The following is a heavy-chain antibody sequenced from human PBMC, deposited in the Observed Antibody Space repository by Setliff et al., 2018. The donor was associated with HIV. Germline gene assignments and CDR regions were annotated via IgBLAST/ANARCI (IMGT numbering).Heavy chain of an antibody. CDR1: GYTFTAYY. V-gene: IGHV1-2*02. D-gene: IGHD3-22*01. CDR2: INYNNGGT. Sequence: ASVKVSCKASGYTFTAYYIHWVRQAPGQGLEWMGWINYNNGGTNYAQNFQGRGTMTRDTSITTAYMELSRLISDDTAVYYCAREERYYDGKGALDYWGQGTLVTVSS. CDR3: AREERYYDGKGALDY. J-gene: IGHJ4*02.